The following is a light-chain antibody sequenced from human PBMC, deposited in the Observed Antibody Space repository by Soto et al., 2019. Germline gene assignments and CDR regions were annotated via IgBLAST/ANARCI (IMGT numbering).Light chain of an antibody. Sequence: DIQMTQSPSSLSASVGDRVTITCRASQSITTHLNWYQQKPGKAPKVLIYAASTLQSGVPSRFSGRGSGTDFTLTISSLQPEDVATYYCQQTYSTPVTFGGGTKVEI. CDR2: AAS. V-gene: IGKV1-39*01. J-gene: IGKJ4*01. CDR3: QQTYSTPVT. CDR1: QSITTH.